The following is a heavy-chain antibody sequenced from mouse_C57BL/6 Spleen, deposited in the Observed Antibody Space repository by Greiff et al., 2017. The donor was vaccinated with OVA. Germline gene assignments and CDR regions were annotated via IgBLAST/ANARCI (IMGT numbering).Heavy chain of an antibody. CDR3: ARGRGYYYGKDDMDY. D-gene: IGHD1-1*01. CDR2: IDPSDSET. V-gene: IGHV1-52*01. J-gene: IGHJ2*01. Sequence: QVQLQQPGAELVRPGSSVKLSCKASGYTFTSYWMHWVKQRPIQGLEWIGNIDPSDSETHYNQKFKDKATLTVDKSSSTAYMQLSSLTSEDSAVYYCARGRGYYYGKDDMDYWGQGTALTVSS. CDR1: GYTFTSYW.